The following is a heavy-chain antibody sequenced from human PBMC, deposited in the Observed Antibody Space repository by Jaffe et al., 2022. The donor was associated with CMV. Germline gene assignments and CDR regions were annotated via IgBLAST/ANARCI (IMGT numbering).Heavy chain of an antibody. CDR1: RFTFSNYY. V-gene: IGHV3-11*01. D-gene: IGHD3-16*01. J-gene: IGHJ6*02. CDR2: ISASGNTV. Sequence: QVQLVESGGGLVKPGGSLRLSCAASRFTFSNYYMSWIRQAPGKGLEWISYISASGNTVYYGDSVKGRFTTSRDNTKNSLYLQMNTLRAEDTAIYYCARDFYAGIGSFKDEDYGMDVWGQGTTVTVSS. CDR3: ARDFYAGIGSFKDEDYGMDV.